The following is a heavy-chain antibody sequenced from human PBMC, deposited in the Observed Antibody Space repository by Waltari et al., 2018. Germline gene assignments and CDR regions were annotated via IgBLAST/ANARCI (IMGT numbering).Heavy chain of an antibody. CDR1: GYTFTSYA. CDR3: ARDSYLNIVGDPGDY. CDR2: INAGNGNT. D-gene: IGHD4-17*01. J-gene: IGHJ4*02. V-gene: IGHV1-3*01. Sequence: QVQLVQSGAEVKKPGASVKVSCKASGYTFTSYAMHWVRQAPGQRLEWMGWINAGNGNTKYSQKFQGRVTITGDTSASTAYMELSSLRSEDTAVYYCARDSYLNIVGDPGDYWGQGTLVTVSS.